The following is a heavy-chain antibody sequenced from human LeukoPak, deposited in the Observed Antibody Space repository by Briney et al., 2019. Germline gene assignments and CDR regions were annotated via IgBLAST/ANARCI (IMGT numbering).Heavy chain of an antibody. J-gene: IGHJ4*02. V-gene: IGHV3-21*01. Sequence: GGSLRLSCAASGFTFSSYSMNWVRQAPGKGLEWVSSIISSSSYIYYADSVKGRFTISRDNAKNSLYLQLNSLRAEDTAVYYCARGNSCSGGSCSYYFDYWGQGTLVTVSS. CDR1: GFTFSSYS. D-gene: IGHD2-15*01. CDR3: ARGNSCSGGSCSYYFDY. CDR2: IISSSSYI.